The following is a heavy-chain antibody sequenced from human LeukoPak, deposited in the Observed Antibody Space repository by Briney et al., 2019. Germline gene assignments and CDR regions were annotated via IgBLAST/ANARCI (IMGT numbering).Heavy chain of an antibody. D-gene: IGHD2-2*01. CDR2: ISAYNGNT. CDR3: ARGRIGRIVVVPAAMRPPYYYGMDV. Sequence: GASVKVSCKASGYTFTSYGISWVRQAPGQGLEWMGWISAYNGNTNYAQKLQGRVTMTTDTSTSTAYMELSSLRSEDTAVYYCARGRIGRIVVVPAAMRPPYYYGMDVWGKGTTVTVSS. CDR1: GYTFTSYG. V-gene: IGHV1-18*01. J-gene: IGHJ6*04.